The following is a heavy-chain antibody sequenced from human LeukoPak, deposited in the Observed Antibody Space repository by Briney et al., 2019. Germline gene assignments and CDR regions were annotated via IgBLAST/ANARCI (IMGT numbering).Heavy chain of an antibody. D-gene: IGHD1-26*01. CDR2: FDPEDGGT. Sequence: ASVKVSCKVSGYTLTELSMHWVRQAPGKGLEWMGGFDPEDGGTIYAQKFQGRVTMTEDTSTDTAYMELSSLRSEDTAVYYCAASHSDAGATIFDYWGQGTLVTVSS. J-gene: IGHJ4*02. V-gene: IGHV1-24*01. CDR1: GYTLTELS. CDR3: AASHSDAGATIFDY.